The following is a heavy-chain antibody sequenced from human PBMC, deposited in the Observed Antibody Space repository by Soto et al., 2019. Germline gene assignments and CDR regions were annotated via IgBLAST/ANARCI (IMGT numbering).Heavy chain of an antibody. Sequence: ASVKVSCKASGDTYSSYTISWVRHTPGQGLEWMGFINPSGGSTTYAQNFQGRVTMTRDTSTGTVYMELSSLRSEDTALYYCALPPSHGTSWYHFDSWCQGTPVTSPQ. D-gene: IGHD6-13*01. CDR3: ALPPSHGTSWYHFDS. CDR1: GDTYSSYT. V-gene: IGHV1-46*01. J-gene: IGHJ4*02. CDR2: INPSGGST.